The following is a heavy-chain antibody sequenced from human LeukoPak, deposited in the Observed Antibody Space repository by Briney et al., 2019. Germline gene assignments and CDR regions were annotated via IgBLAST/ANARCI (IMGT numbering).Heavy chain of an antibody. V-gene: IGHV3-64D*09. Sequence: PGGSLLLSCSASGFPFSSYAMHWVRQAPGKGLEYVSAISDSGGSTYYADSVKGRFAISRDNSKNTLYLSSLRAEDTAVYFCVRGYSFGPYGMDVWGQGTTVTVSS. J-gene: IGHJ6*02. CDR2: ISDSGGST. D-gene: IGHD2-15*01. CDR3: VRGYSFGPYGMDV. CDR1: GFPFSSYA.